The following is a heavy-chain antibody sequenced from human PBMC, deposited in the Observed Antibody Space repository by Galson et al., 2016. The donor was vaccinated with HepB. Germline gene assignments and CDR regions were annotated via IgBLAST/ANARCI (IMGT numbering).Heavy chain of an antibody. V-gene: IGHV1-46*03. Sequence: SVKVSCKASGYSFTGYYMHWVRQAPGQGLEWMGMINPSGGSTTYTQKFLGRVTMTRDMSTSTVYMELRSLRSEDTAMYYCARVKWLRSPFDMWGQGTMVTVSS. CDR3: ARVKWLRSPFDM. J-gene: IGHJ3*02. CDR2: INPSGGST. D-gene: IGHD5-12*01. CDR1: GYSFTGYY.